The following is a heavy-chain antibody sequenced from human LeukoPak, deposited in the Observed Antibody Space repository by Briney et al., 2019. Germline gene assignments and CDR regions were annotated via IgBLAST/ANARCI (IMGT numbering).Heavy chain of an antibody. D-gene: IGHD3-16*01. CDR1: GFTVSSNY. V-gene: IGHV3-53*01. Sequence: PGGSPRLSCAASGFTVSSNYMSWVRQAPGKGLEWVSVIYSGGSTYYADSVKGRFTISRDNSKNTLYLQMNSLRAEDTAVYYCSYVASYYYYYYMDVWGKGTTVTVSS. CDR2: IYSGGST. CDR3: SYVASYYYYYYMDV. J-gene: IGHJ6*03.